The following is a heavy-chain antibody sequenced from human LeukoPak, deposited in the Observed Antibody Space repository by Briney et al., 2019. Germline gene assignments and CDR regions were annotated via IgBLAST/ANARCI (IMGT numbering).Heavy chain of an antibody. J-gene: IGHJ4*02. CDR3: ARESRSSPGAAPPDY. CDR1: GYTFTSYD. V-gene: IGHV1-8*01. D-gene: IGHD2-2*01. CDR2: MNPNSGNT. Sequence: GASVKVSCKASGYTFTSYDINWVRQATGQGLEWMGWMNPNSGNTGYAQKFQGRVTMTRSTSMSTAYMELSGLRSEDTAVYYCARESRSSPGAAPPDYWGQGPLVTVSS.